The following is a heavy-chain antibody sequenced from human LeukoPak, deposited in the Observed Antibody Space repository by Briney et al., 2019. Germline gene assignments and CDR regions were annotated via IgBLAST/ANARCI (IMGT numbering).Heavy chain of an antibody. J-gene: IGHJ6*02. CDR2: ISAYNGNT. Sequence: GASVKVSCKASGYTFTSYGISWVRQAPGQGLEWMGWISAYNGNTNYAQKFQGRVTITADKSTSTAYMELSSLRSEDTAVYYCARDLEGYSYGYNYYYYGMDVWGQGTTVTVSS. CDR1: GYTFTSYG. V-gene: IGHV1-18*01. CDR3: ARDLEGYSYGYNYYYYGMDV. D-gene: IGHD5-18*01.